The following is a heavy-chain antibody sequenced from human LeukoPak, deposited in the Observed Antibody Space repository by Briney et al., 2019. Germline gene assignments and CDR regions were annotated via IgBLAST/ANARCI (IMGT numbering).Heavy chain of an antibody. V-gene: IGHV4-59*11. CDR1: GGSISSHY. Sequence: KPSETLSLTCTVSGGSISSHYWSWIRQPPGKGLEWIGYIYYSGSTNYNPSLKSRVTISVDTSKNQFSLKLSSVTAADTAVYYCARGISSGYYLYYFDYWGQGTLVTVSS. CDR2: IYYSGST. D-gene: IGHD3-22*01. CDR3: ARGISSGYYLYYFDY. J-gene: IGHJ4*02.